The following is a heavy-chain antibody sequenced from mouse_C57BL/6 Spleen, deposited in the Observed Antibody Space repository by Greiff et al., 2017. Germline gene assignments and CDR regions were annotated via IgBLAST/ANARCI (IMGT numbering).Heavy chain of an antibody. D-gene: IGHD2-2*01. V-gene: IGHV1-78*01. CDR3: ANPMVTDAMDY. Sequence: VQLQESDAELVKPGASVKISCKASGYTFTDYTIHWMKQRPEQGLEWIGYIYPRDGSTKDNEKFKGKATLTVDKSSSTAYMQLNSLTSEDSAVYFCANPMVTDAMDYWGQGTSVTVSS. CDR1: GYTFTDYT. CDR2: IYPRDGST. J-gene: IGHJ4*01.